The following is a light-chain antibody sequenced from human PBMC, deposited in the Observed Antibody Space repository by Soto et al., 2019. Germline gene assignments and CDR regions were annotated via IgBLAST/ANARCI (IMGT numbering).Light chain of an antibody. CDR2: GAS. CDR3: QQYNNWPPIT. J-gene: IGKJ5*01. CDR1: QSVSSN. V-gene: IGKV3-15*01. Sequence: EIVMTQSPGTLSLSPGEIATLSCRASQSVSSNYLAWYQHKPGQAPWLLIYGASTRATGIPARFSGSGSGTEFTLTISSLQSEDFAVYFCQQYNNWPPITFGQGTRLKIK.